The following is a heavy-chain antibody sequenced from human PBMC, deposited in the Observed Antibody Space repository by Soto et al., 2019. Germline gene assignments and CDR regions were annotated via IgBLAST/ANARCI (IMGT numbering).Heavy chain of an antibody. D-gene: IGHD6-19*01. Sequence: ASVKVSCKASGYTFTSSGISWVRQAPEQGPEWMGWISAYNGNTTYAQTLQGRVTMTTVTSTCPAYMGLRSLRSDYTAVYYCARVHPSSGWYYFDYWAQGALVTVSS. CDR2: ISAYNGNT. CDR1: GYTFTSSG. J-gene: IGHJ4*02. CDR3: ARVHPSSGWYYFDY. V-gene: IGHV1-18*01.